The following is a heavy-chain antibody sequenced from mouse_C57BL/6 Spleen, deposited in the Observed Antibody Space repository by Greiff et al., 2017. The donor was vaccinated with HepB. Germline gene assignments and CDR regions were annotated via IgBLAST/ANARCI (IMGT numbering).Heavy chain of an antibody. CDR2: ISDGGSYT. J-gene: IGHJ4*01. CDR3: ARDPNYYGSRNYAMDY. V-gene: IGHV5-4*01. D-gene: IGHD1-1*01. CDR1: GFTFSSYA. Sequence: EVNVVESGGGLVKPGGSLKLSCAASGFTFSSYAMSWVRQTPEKRLEWVATISDGGSYTYYPDNVKGRFTISRDNAKNNLYLQMSHLKSEDTAMYYCARDPNYYGSRNYAMDYWCQGTSVTVAS.